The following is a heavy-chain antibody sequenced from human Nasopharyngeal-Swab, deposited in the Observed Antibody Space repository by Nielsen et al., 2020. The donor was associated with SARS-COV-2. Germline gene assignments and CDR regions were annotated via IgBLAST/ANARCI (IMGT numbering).Heavy chain of an antibody. CDR1: GDQVSNLNAV. CDR3: ARGSAPPTYYYYMDV. CDR2: TYYRSKWYN. Sequence: SQTLSLTCAISGDQVSNLNAVWTWIRQSPSRGLEWLGRTYYRSKWYNHYAISVEGRITINSDTSKNQFSLHLNSVTPEDTAVYYCARGSAPPTYYYYMDVWGKGTMVTVSS. V-gene: IGHV6-1*01. J-gene: IGHJ6*03.